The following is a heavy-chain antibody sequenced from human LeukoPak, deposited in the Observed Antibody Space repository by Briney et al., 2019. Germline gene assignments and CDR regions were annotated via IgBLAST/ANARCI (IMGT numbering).Heavy chain of an antibody. CDR3: ARGREGYNGYYFDY. CDR1: GGSTISGGYY. J-gene: IGHJ4*02. D-gene: IGHD5-24*01. V-gene: IGHV4-31*03. Sequence: LPCPASGGSTISGGYYWSGSRQPPGGGLEGIAIIYYGGSTYYNPSLKSRVTISVDTSKNQFSLQLSSVAAADTAVYYCARGREGYNGYYFDYWGQGTLGPVPA. CDR2: IYYGGST.